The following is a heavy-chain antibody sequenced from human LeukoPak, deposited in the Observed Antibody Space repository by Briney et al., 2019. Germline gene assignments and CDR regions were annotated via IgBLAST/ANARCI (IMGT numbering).Heavy chain of an antibody. J-gene: IGHJ6*02. V-gene: IGHV1-8*01. CDR1: GYTFTSYD. CDR2: MNPNSGNT. CDR3: ARGLGELWLPVPTRPYGMDV. Sequence: ASVKASCKASGYTFTSYDINWVRQATGQGLEWMGWMNPNSGNTGYAQKFQGRVTMTRNTSISTAYMELSSLRSEDTAVYYCARGLGELWLPVPTRPYGMDVWGQGTTVTVSS. D-gene: IGHD5-18*01.